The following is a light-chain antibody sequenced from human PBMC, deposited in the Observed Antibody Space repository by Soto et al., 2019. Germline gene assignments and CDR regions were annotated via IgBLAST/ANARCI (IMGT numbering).Light chain of an antibody. CDR1: YSNIGSNT. Sequence: QSVLTEPPLVSATPGQRVTISCSGTYSNIGSNTVAWYQRLPGTAPKLLIYSNNERPSGVPDRFSGSKSGSSASLAISGLQSDDEADYYCAAWDHSLNSPRMPFGGGTKVTVL. J-gene: IGLJ2*01. V-gene: IGLV1-44*01. CDR2: SNN. CDR3: AAWDHSLNSPRMP.